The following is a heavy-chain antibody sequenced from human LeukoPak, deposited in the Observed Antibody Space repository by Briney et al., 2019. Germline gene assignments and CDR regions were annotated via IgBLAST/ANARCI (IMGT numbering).Heavy chain of an antibody. CDR1: GFSFGNYV. CDR3: AKGLQVAEPPDY. V-gene: IGHV3-30*18. D-gene: IGHD2-15*01. J-gene: IGHJ4*02. CDR2: ISYDGNNK. Sequence: GRSLRLSCAASGFSFGNYVMYWVRQAPRKGLEWVAVISYDGNNKYYADSMKGRFTISRDNSKNTLYLQMSSLRGEDTAVYYCAKGLQVAEPPDYWGQGILVTVSS.